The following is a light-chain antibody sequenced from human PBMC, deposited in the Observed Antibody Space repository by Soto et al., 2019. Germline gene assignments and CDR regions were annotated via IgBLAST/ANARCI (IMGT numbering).Light chain of an antibody. CDR2: EVT. V-gene: IGLV2-8*01. Sequence: QSVLTQPPSAPGSPGQSVTISCTGTSSDIGASNFVSWYQQHPGKAPKLVIYEVTKRPSGVPDRFSGSKFGNTASLTVSGLQTEDEADYYCSSFTGCSTVFGSGTKVTVL. J-gene: IGLJ1*01. CDR1: SSDIGASNF. CDR3: SSFTGCSTV.